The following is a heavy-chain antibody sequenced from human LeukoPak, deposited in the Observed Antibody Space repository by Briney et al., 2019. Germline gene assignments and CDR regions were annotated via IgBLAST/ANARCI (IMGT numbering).Heavy chain of an antibody. CDR3: ARAGWIITSGIDY. Sequence: PSETLSLTCGVSGYSNSSGYYWAWIRQPPGKGLEWIGTIYHTGSTYYTPSLGSRVTISVDTSKNEFSLNLNSVTAADTAVYYCARAGWIITSGIDYWGQGALVTVSS. D-gene: IGHD3-10*01. J-gene: IGHJ4*02. CDR2: IYHTGST. V-gene: IGHV4-38-2*01. CDR1: GYSNSSGYY.